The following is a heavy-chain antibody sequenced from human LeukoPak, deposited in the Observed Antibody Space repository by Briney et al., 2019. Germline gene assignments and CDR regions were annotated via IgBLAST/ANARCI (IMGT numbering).Heavy chain of an antibody. V-gene: IGHV3-74*01. Sequence: PGGSLRLSCAASGFTFSSYWIHWVRQAPGKGLVWVSLINSDGSSTNYADSVKGRFTIYRDNAKNTLYLQMNSLRAEDTAVYYCARDYGDAFDVWGQGTMVTVSS. D-gene: IGHD4-17*01. J-gene: IGHJ3*01. CDR1: GFTFSSYW. CDR2: INSDGSST. CDR3: ARDYGDAFDV.